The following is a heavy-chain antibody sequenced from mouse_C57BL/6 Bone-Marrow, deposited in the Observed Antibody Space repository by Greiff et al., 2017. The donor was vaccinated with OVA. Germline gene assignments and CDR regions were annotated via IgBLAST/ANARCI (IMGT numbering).Heavy chain of an antibody. CDR2: INPNNGGT. V-gene: IGHV1-26*01. J-gene: IGHJ4*01. CDR3: ARGGTTVVASYYYAMDD. Sequence: EVQLQQSGPELVKPGASVKISCKASGYTFTDYYMNWVKQSHGKSLEWIGDINPNNGGTSYNQKFKGKATLTVNKSSSTAYMELRSLTSEDSAVYYCARGGTTVVASYYYAMDDWGQGTSVTVSS. D-gene: IGHD1-1*01. CDR1: GYTFTDYY.